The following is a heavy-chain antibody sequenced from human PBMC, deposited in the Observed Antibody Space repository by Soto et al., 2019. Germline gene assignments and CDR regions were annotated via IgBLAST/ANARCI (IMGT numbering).Heavy chain of an antibody. V-gene: IGHV4-59*08. J-gene: IGHJ4*02. CDR3: ARLRDGYGDYLYYFDY. CDR1: GGSISSYY. Sequence: PSETLSLTCTVSGGSISSYYWSWIRQPPGKGLEWIGYIYYSGSTNYNPSLKSRVTISVDTSKNQFSLKLSSVTAADTAVYYCARLRDGYGDYLYYFDYWGQGTLVTVSS. D-gene: IGHD4-17*01. CDR2: IYYSGST.